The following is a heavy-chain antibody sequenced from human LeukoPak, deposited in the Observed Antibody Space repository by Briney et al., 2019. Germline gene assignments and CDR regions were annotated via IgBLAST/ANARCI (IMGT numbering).Heavy chain of an antibody. CDR1: GGSISSGGYY. J-gene: IGHJ6*04. D-gene: IGHD2-15*01. Sequence: PSQTLSLTCAVSGGSISSGGYYWSWIRQPPGKGLEWIGEINHSGSTNYNPSLKSRVTISVDTSKNQFSLKLSSVTAADTAVYYCARDNFRYCSGGSFFPNPTTSYGMDVWGKGTTVTVSS. CDR2: INHSGST. V-gene: IGHV4-30-2*01. CDR3: ARDNFRYCSGGSFFPNPTTSYGMDV.